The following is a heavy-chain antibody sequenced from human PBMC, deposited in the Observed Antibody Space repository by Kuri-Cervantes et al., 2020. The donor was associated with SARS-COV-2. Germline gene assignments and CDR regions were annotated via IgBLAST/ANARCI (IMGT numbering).Heavy chain of an antibody. CDR3: ARRSRPYGDDDAFDI. D-gene: IGHD4-17*01. J-gene: IGHJ3*02. CDR2: IYPGDADT. V-gene: IGHV5-51*01. Sequence: GGSLRLSWKGSGYSFTSYWIGWVRQMPGKGLEWMGIIYPGDADTRYSTSFQGKVTISADKSISTAYLQWSSRKASDTAMYYYARRSRPYGDDDAFDIWGQGTMVTVSS. CDR1: GYSFTSYW.